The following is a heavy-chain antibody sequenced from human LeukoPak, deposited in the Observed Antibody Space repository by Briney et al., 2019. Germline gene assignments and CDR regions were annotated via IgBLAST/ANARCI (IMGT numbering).Heavy chain of an antibody. CDR1: GLTFISYG. V-gene: IGHV3-23*01. CDR2: IRGSGGTT. J-gene: IGHJ3*02. Sequence: PGGSLRLSCAASGLTFISYGMQWVREAPGRGREWVSSIRGSGGTTHYADSVKGRLTISRDNSKNTLYLQMNSLRADDTAVYSCAKDPPTVMANAFHIWGQGTMVTVS. CDR3: AKDPPTVMANAFHI. D-gene: IGHD5-18*01.